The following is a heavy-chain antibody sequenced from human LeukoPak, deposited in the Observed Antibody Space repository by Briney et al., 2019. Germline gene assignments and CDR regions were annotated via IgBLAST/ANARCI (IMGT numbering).Heavy chain of an antibody. CDR2: INWNGGST. Sequence: GGSLRLSCEVSGFTFDDYAINWVRQAPGKGLEWVANINWNGGSTGYGDSVKGRFTISRDNTRNSVFLQMHSLRGDDTALYYCARDMLLEDAFDIWGQGTMVIVSS. D-gene: IGHD3-10*02. CDR3: ARDMLLEDAFDI. J-gene: IGHJ3*02. V-gene: IGHV3-20*04. CDR1: GFTFDDYA.